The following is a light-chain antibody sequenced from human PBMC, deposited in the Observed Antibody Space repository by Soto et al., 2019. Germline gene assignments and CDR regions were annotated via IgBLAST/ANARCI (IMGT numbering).Light chain of an antibody. J-gene: IGKJ2*01. V-gene: IGKV3-15*01. CDR1: QSINSE. CDR3: QQGQNWPLT. Sequence: EIVMTQSPATLSLSPGERAALSCRASQSINSELAWYQQKPGQPPRLLIYGASTRATGVPARFTGSESGSEFTPTISGLQSEDFAVYYCQQGQNWPLTFGQGTRLEI. CDR2: GAS.